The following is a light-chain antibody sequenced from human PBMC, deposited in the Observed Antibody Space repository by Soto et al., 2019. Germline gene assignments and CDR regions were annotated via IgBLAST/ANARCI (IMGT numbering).Light chain of an antibody. V-gene: IGLV2-8*01. CDR2: EVT. J-gene: IGLJ3*02. Sequence: QSALTQPPSASGSPGQSVTISCTGTSSDVGAYNYVSWYQQHAGKAPKLVIYEVTKRPSGVPDRFSGSKSSNTAFLPVSWLLAEDEADYYCPPLSASNTWVFVGGTKVTVL. CDR1: SSDVGAYNY. CDR3: PPLSASNTWV.